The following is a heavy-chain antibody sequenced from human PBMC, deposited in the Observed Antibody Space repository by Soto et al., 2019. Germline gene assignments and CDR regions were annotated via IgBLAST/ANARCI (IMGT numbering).Heavy chain of an antibody. CDR3: ASPRQGNYDFLSGYYALDY. J-gene: IGHJ4*02. D-gene: IGHD3-3*01. CDR1: CASISSSRSY. CDR2: FYYTGGT. Sequence: SETVSLTCTFSCASISSSRSYWGWVRQPPGKGLKWTVRFYYTGGTYSTYYNPSLKSRVTISVDTSKSQFSLNLRSVTAADTAVYYCASPRQGNYDFLSGYYALDYWGQGTLVTVSS. V-gene: IGHV4-39*01.